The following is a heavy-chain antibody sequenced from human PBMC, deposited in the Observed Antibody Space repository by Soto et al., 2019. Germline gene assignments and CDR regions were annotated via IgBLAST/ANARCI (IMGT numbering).Heavy chain of an antibody. J-gene: IGHJ5*02. CDR3: ARVTSARHLNWFDP. V-gene: IGHV1-3*01. Sequence: QVQLVQSGAEVKKPGASVKVSCKASGYTFTSYAMHWVRQAPGQRLEWMGWINAGNGNTKYSQKFQGRVTITRDTYASTAYMELSSLRSEDTAVYYCARVTSARHLNWFDPWGQGTLVTVSS. CDR2: INAGNGNT. CDR1: GYTFTSYA. D-gene: IGHD6-6*01.